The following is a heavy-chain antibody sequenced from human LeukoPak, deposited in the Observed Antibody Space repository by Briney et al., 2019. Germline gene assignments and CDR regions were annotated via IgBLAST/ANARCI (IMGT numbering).Heavy chain of an antibody. D-gene: IGHD6-13*01. CDR3: ARVTDSSSWPWFDP. V-gene: IGHV1-18*01. CDR1: GYTFTSYG. CDR2: ISAYNGNT. J-gene: IGHJ5*02. Sequence: ASVKVSCKASGYTFTSYGISWVRQAPGQGLEWMGWISAYNGNTNYAQKLQGRVTMTTDTSTSTAYMELRSLRSDDTAVYYCARVTDSSSWPWFDPWGQGTLVTVSS.